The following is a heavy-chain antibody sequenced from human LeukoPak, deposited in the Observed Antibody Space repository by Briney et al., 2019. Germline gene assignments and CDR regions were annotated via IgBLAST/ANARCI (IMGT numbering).Heavy chain of an antibody. CDR3: ARFRGQWLAKNFDY. V-gene: IGHV3-23*01. CDR1: GFTFSSYA. Sequence: GGSLRLSCAASGFTFSSYAMSWVRQAPGKGLEWVSAISGSGGSTYYADSVKGRFTISRDNSKNTLYLQMNSLRAEDTAVYYCARFRGQWLAKNFDYWGQGTLVTVSS. J-gene: IGHJ4*02. D-gene: IGHD6-19*01. CDR2: ISGSGGST.